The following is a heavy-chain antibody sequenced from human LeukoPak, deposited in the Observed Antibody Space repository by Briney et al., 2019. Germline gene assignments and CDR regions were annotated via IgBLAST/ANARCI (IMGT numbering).Heavy chain of an antibody. V-gene: IGHV5-51*01. CDR2: IYPDDSDT. D-gene: IGHD2-15*01. Sequence: AESLEISCKVSGYSFTNYWIGWVRQMPGKGLEWMGIIYPDDSDTKYSPSFQGQVTISADKSISTAYLQWSSLKASDTAMYYCARSGRLGYCSGGSCFRWDYWGQGTLVTVSS. J-gene: IGHJ4*02. CDR3: ARSGRLGYCSGGSCFRWDY. CDR1: GYSFTNYW.